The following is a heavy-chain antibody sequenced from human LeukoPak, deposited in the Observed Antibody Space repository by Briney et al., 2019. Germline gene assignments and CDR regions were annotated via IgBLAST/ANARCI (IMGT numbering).Heavy chain of an antibody. CDR2: IIPIFGTA. Sequence: SVKVSCKASGGTFSSYAISWVRQAPGKGLEWMGGIIPIFGTANYAQKFQGRVTITTDESTSTAYMELSSLRSEDTAVYYCAREHYYDFWSGSSGGFDYWGQGTLVTVSS. CDR3: AREHYYDFWSGSSGGFDY. J-gene: IGHJ4*02. CDR1: GGTFSSYA. V-gene: IGHV1-69*05. D-gene: IGHD3-3*01.